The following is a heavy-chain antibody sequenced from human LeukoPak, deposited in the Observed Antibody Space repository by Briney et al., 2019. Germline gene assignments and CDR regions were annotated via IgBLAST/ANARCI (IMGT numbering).Heavy chain of an antibody. CDR3: ARDGDSSGYPYYFDY. J-gene: IGHJ4*02. V-gene: IGHV3-7*01. D-gene: IGHD3-22*01. Sequence: GGSLRLSCAASGFTFSSYWMSWVRQAPGKGLEWVANIKQGGSEKYYVDSVKGRFTISRDNAKNSLYLQMNSLRAEDTAVYYCARDGDSSGYPYYFDYWGQGTLVTVSS. CDR2: IKQGGSEK. CDR1: GFTFSSYW.